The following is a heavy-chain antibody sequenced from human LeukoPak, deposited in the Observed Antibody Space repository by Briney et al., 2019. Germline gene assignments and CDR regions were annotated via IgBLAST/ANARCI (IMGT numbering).Heavy chain of an antibody. Sequence: ASVKVSCKASGYTFTGYYMHWVRQAPGQGLEWMGWINPNSGGTNYAQKFQGRVTMTRDTSISTAYMELSRLRSDDTAVDYCAIFSSIAARNLLDYWGQGTLVTVSS. CDR3: AIFSSIAARNLLDY. CDR2: INPNSGGT. V-gene: IGHV1-2*02. D-gene: IGHD6-6*01. J-gene: IGHJ4*02. CDR1: GYTFTGYY.